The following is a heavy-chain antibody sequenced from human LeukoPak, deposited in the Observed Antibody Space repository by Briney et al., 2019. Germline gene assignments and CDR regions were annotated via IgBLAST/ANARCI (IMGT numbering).Heavy chain of an antibody. CDR1: GYSISSSSW. Sequence: SETLSLTCAVSGYSISSSSWWGWIRQPPGKGLEWIAYIYHSGTTYYNPSLQSRVTMSVDTSKNQFSLKLSSVTAADTAVYYCARLWLQLIDYWGQGTLVTVSS. CDR3: ARLWLQLIDY. J-gene: IGHJ4*02. D-gene: IGHD5-24*01. CDR2: IYHSGTT. V-gene: IGHV4-28*01.